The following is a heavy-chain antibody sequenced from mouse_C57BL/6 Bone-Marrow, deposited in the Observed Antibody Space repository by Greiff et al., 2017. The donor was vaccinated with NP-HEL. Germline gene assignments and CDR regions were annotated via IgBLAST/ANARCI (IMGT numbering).Heavy chain of an antibody. V-gene: IGHV1-81*01. J-gene: IGHJ3*01. CDR2: IYPRSGNT. CDR3: ARGGYDYWFAY. Sequence: QVQLKESGAELARPGASVPLSCKASGYTFTSYGISWVKQRTGQGLEWIGEIYPRSGNTYYNEKFKGKATLTADKSSSTAYMELRSLTSEDSAVYFCARGGYDYWFAYWGQGTLVTVSA. D-gene: IGHD2-4*01. CDR1: GYTFTSYG.